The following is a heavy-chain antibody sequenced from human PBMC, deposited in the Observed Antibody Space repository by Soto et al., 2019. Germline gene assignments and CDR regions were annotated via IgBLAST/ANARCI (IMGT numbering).Heavy chain of an antibody. CDR3: ARGVSRYDFWRGSAPPYYYYYMDV. D-gene: IGHD3-3*01. CDR1: GGSFSGYY. V-gene: IGHV4-34*01. Sequence: SETLSLTCAVYGGSFSGYYWSWIRQPPGKGLEWIGEINHSGSTNYNPSLKSRVTISVDTSKNQFSLKLSSVTAADTAVYYCARGVSRYDFWRGSAPPYYYYYMDVWGKGTTVTVAS. J-gene: IGHJ6*03. CDR2: INHSGST.